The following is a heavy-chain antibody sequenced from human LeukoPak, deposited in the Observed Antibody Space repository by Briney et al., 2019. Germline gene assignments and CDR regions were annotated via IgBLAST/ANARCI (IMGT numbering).Heavy chain of an antibody. Sequence: SETLSLTCTVSGGSISSYYWSWIRQPPGKGLEWIGEINHSGSTNYNPSLKSRVAISVDASKNQFSLKLSSVTAADTAVYYCAQSLGATVDYWGQGTLVTVSS. D-gene: IGHD1-26*01. CDR3: AQSLGATVDY. CDR2: INHSGST. CDR1: GGSISSYY. V-gene: IGHV4-34*01. J-gene: IGHJ4*02.